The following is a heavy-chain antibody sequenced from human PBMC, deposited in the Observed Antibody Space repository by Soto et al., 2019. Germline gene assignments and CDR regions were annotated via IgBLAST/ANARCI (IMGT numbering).Heavy chain of an antibody. J-gene: IGHJ4*02. CDR2: ISGSGGST. Sequence: GGSLRLSCAASGFTFSSYAMSWVRQAPGKGLEWVSAISGSGGSTYYADSVKGRFTISRDNSKNTLYLQMNSLRAEDTAVYYCAKIRDDFWSGYYNYVGPYYFDYWGQGTLVTVSS. CDR3: AKIRDDFWSGYYNYVGPYYFDY. D-gene: IGHD3-3*01. V-gene: IGHV3-23*01. CDR1: GFTFSSYA.